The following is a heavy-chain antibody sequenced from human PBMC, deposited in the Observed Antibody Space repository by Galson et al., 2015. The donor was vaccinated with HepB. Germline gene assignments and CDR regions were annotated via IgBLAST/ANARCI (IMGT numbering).Heavy chain of an antibody. Sequence: SVKVSCKASGFPFSSYSTHWVRQAPGQRFEWMGWINTGNGNTKYSQSFQSRVTITRDTSASTAYMELRSLRSEDTAVYYCARAYFYDSSGPYYDAFDLWGQGTMVTVSS. J-gene: IGHJ3*01. V-gene: IGHV1-3*04. D-gene: IGHD3-22*01. CDR3: ARAYFYDSSGPYYDAFDL. CDR1: GFPFSSYS. CDR2: INTGNGNT.